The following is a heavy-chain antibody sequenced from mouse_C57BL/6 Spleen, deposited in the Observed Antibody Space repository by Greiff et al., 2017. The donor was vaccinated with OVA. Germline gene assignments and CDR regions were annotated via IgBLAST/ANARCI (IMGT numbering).Heavy chain of an antibody. Sequence: VQLQQPGAELVKPGASVKLSCKASGYTFTSYWMHWVKQRPGRGLEWIGRIDPNSGGTKYNEKFKSKATLTVDKPSSTAYMQLSSLTSEDSAVYYCARGEVYGNYVNYAMYYWGQGTSVTVSS. CDR2: IDPNSGGT. D-gene: IGHD2-1*01. CDR3: ARGEVYGNYVNYAMYY. J-gene: IGHJ4*01. CDR1: GYTFTSYW. V-gene: IGHV1-72*01.